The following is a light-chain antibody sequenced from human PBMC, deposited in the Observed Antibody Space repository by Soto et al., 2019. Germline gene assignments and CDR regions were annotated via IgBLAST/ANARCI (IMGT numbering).Light chain of an antibody. Sequence: QSALTQPVSVSGSPGQSITISCSGTSXDVGSYDHVAWYQQFPGKTPKLMIYEVSNRPSGVSSRFSGSKSGNTASLTISGLQAEDEADYYCISYTGSSTSYVFGSGTKVTVL. CDR2: EVS. CDR1: SXDVGSYDH. J-gene: IGLJ1*01. CDR3: ISYTGSSTSYV. V-gene: IGLV2-14*01.